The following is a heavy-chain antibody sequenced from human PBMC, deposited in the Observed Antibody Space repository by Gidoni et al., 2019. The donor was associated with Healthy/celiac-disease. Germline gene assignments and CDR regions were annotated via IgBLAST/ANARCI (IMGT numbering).Heavy chain of an antibody. Sequence: EVQLVESGGGLVQPGGSLRLSCAASGFPFSSYWMSWVRQAPGKGLEWVANIKQDGSEKYYVDSVKGRFTISRDNAKNSLYLQMNSLRAEDTAVYYCARESTHDIVVVPAAQTYYFDYWGQGTLVTVSS. V-gene: IGHV3-7*01. CDR1: GFPFSSYW. D-gene: IGHD2-2*01. J-gene: IGHJ4*02. CDR2: IKQDGSEK. CDR3: ARESTHDIVVVPAAQTYYFDY.